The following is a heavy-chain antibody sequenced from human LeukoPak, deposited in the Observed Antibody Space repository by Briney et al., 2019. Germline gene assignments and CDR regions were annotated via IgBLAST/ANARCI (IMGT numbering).Heavy chain of an antibody. CDR2: IYYSGST. CDR1: GVSVSSGGYY. Sequence: RTSQTLSLTCTVSGVSVSSGGYYWSWIRQHPGKGLEWIGYIYYSGSTYYNPSLKSRVTISVDTSRNQFSLRLSSVTAADTAVYYCARVYGGNWNWGQGTLVTVSS. V-gene: IGHV4-31*03. J-gene: IGHJ4*02. D-gene: IGHD4-23*01. CDR3: ARVYGGNWN.